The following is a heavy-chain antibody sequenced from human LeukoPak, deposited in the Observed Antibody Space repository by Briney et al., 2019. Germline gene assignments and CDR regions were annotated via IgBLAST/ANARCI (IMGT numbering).Heavy chain of an antibody. CDR3: ARDGITMIVVVNEIDY. CDR1: GFTFSSYA. V-gene: IGHV3-30-3*01. Sequence: GRSLRLSCAASGFTFSSYAMHWVRQAPGKGLEWVAVISYDGSNKYYADSVKGRFTISRDNSKNTLYLQMNSLRAEDTAVYYCARDGITMIVVVNEIDYWGQGTLVTVSS. J-gene: IGHJ4*02. CDR2: ISYDGSNK. D-gene: IGHD3-22*01.